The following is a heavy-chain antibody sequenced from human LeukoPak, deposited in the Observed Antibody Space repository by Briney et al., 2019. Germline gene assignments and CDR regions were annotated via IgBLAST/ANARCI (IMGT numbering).Heavy chain of an antibody. CDR2: ISYDGSNK. CDR1: GFTFSSYA. CDR3: ANLIVGATSYQRPRLFDY. Sequence: GGSLRLSCAASGFTFSSYAMNWVRQAPGKGLEWVAVISYDGSNKYYADSVKGRFTISRDNSKNTLYLQMNSLRAEDTAVYYCANLIVGATSYQRPRLFDYWGQGTLVTVSS. V-gene: IGHV3-30*14. J-gene: IGHJ4*02. D-gene: IGHD1-26*01.